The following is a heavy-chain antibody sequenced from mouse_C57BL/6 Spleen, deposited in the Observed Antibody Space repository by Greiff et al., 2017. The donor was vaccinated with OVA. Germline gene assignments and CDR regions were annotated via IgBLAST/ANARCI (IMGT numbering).Heavy chain of an antibody. D-gene: IGHD2-4*01. CDR1: GYTFTSYW. J-gene: IGHJ3*01. V-gene: IGHV1-69*01. CDR2: IDPSDSYT. CDR3: ARPYDSSWFAY. Sequence: VQLKESGAELVMPGASVKLSCKASGYTFTSYWMHWVKQRPGQGLEWIGEIDPSDSYTNYNQKFKGKSTLTVDKSSSTAYMQLSSLTSEDSAVYYCARPYDSSWFAYWGQGTLVTVSA.